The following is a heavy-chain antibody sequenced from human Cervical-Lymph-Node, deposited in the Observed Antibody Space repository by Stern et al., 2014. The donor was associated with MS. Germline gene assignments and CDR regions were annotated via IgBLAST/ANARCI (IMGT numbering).Heavy chain of an antibody. Sequence: EVQLVESGGDLVKPGGSLRLSCAASGFTLSNAWMSWVRQAPGKGLEWVGRIIGKTAGGTTDYAALVRGRFTISRDDSKNTLYLEMSSLETEDTAIYFCSNRAMDYWGQGTLVSVSS. V-gene: IGHV3-15*01. D-gene: IGHD1-14*01. CDR3: SNRAMDY. CDR1: GFTLSNAW. CDR2: IIGKTAGGTT. J-gene: IGHJ4*02.